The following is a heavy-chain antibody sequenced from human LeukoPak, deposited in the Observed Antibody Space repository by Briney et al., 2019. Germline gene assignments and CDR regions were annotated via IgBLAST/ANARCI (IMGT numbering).Heavy chain of an antibody. V-gene: IGHV3-7*01. J-gene: IGHJ4*02. D-gene: IGHD5-18*01. CDR1: GFTFSTSW. CDR2: IKEDGSVK. Sequence: GGSLRLSCVASGFTFSTSWMNWVRQAPGKGLEWAANIKEDGSVKNYVDSVKGRFTISRDNAKNSLYLEINCLRAEDTAVYYCARAKDTAMVFDYWGQGTLVTVSS. CDR3: ARAKDTAMVFDY.